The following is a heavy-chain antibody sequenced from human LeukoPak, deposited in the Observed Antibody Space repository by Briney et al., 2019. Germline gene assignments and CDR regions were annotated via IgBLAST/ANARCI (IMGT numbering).Heavy chain of an antibody. J-gene: IGHJ3*01. CDR1: GGSISSSSYY. Sequence: TSETLSLTCTVSGGSISSSSYYWGGIRQPPGKGLEWIGSIYYSGSTYYNPSLKSRVTISVDTSKNQFSLKLSSMTAADTAVYYCAREAPEMATIDFWGQGTMVTVSS. CDR2: IYYSGST. V-gene: IGHV4-39*01. D-gene: IGHD5-24*01. CDR3: AREAPEMATIDF.